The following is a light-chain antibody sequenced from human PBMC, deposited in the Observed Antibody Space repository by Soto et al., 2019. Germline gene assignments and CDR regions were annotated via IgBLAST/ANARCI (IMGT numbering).Light chain of an antibody. CDR1: QSVSSSY. Sequence: EIVLTQSPGTLSLSPGERATLSCRASQSVSSSYLAWYQQKPGPPPSLLIFGASRRATVIPDRFSGSGSGTDFTLTISRLEPEDFAVYYCQQYGSSPYTFGQGTKLEIK. J-gene: IGKJ2*01. V-gene: IGKV3-20*01. CDR3: QQYGSSPYT. CDR2: GAS.